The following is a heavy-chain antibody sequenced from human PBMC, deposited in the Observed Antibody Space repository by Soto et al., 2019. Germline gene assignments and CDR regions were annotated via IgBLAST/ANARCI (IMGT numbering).Heavy chain of an antibody. J-gene: IGHJ6*02. CDR2: IKLDGSQT. Sequence: PGGSLRLSCTASGFTFSDYWMSWVRQAPGKGLEWVANIKLDGSQTYSVASVKGRFTISRDNAKNSLSLQMNSLRAEDTAVYYCAREGQYDFWSGYFPYYGLDVWGQGPTVTVSS. V-gene: IGHV3-7*01. CDR1: GFTFSDYW. CDR3: AREGQYDFWSGYFPYYGLDV. D-gene: IGHD3-3*01.